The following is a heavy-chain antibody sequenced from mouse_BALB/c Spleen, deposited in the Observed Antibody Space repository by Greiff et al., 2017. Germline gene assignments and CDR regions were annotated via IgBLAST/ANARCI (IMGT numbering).Heavy chain of an antibody. J-gene: IGHJ2*01. V-gene: IGHV2-9*02. Sequence: QVQLKESGPGLVQPSQGLSITCTVSGFSLTSYGVHWVRQPPGKGLEWLGVIWAGGSTNYNSALMSRLSISKDNSKSQVFLKMNSLQTDDTAMYYCARDLLWLRGGFDYWGQGTTLTVSS. CDR1: GFSLTSYG. CDR3: ARDLLWLRGGFDY. D-gene: IGHD2-2*01. CDR2: IWAGGST.